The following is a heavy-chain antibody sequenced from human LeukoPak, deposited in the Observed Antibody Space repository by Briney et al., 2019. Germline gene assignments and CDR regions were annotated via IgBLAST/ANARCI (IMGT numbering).Heavy chain of an antibody. CDR2: ISSNGGST. D-gene: IGHD3-10*01. V-gene: IGHV3-64D*06. Sequence: PGGSLRLSSSASGFTFSSYAMHWVRQAPGKGLEYVSAISSNGGSTYHADSVKGRFTISRDNSKNTLYLQMSSLRAEDTAVYYCVKTVYGTMVRGVITSPFDYWGQGTLVTVSS. CDR3: VKTVYGTMVRGVITSPFDY. J-gene: IGHJ4*02. CDR1: GFTFSSYA.